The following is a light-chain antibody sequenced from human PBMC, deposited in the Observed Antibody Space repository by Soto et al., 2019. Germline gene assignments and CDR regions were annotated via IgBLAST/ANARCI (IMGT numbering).Light chain of an antibody. CDR3: CSYAGSYYYV. Sequence: QSVLTQPASVSGSPGQSITISCTGTSSDVGGYNYVSWYQHHPGKAPKLLIYDVSNRPSGISNRFSGSKSDNTASLTISGLQPEDEADYYCCSYAGSYYYVFGTGTKVTVL. CDR2: DVS. CDR1: SSDVGGYNY. V-gene: IGLV2-14*03. J-gene: IGLJ1*01.